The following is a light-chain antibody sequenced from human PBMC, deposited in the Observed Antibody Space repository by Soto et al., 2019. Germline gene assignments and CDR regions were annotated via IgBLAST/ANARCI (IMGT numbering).Light chain of an antibody. V-gene: IGKV3-11*01. Sequence: IVLTQSPATLSLSPGERAALSCRASQSVNTSLAWYQHKPGQAPRLFIYDASKRAPGIPARFSGSGSGTDFTLTISSLELEDFAVYYCQVRDVWPSFGQGTKVDIK. CDR2: DAS. J-gene: IGKJ1*01. CDR1: QSVNTS. CDR3: QVRDVWPS.